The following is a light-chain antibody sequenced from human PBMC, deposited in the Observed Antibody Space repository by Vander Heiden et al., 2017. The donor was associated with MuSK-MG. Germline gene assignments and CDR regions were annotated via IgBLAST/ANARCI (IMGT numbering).Light chain of an antibody. CDR3: QQEGSSPLT. CDR1: QSVGSSN. CDR2: GAS. J-gene: IGKJ4*01. V-gene: IGKV3-20*01. Sequence: EIVVTQSPGTLSLSPGERATLSCRTSQSVGSSNLAWYQQRPGQGPRLLIFGASSRATGIPDRFSGSGSGTDFTLTISRLEPEDFAVYYCQQEGSSPLTFGGGTKVEIK.